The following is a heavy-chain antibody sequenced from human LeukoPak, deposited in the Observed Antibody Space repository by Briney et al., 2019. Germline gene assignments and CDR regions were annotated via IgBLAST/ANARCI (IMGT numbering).Heavy chain of an antibody. V-gene: IGHV4-39*02. CDR2: IYYSGST. CDR1: GGSISSSSYY. Sequence: PSETLSLTCTVSGGSISSSSYYWGWIRQPPGKGLEWIGSIYYSGSTYHNPSLKSRVTISVDTSKDQFSLKLSSVTAADTAVYYCAREKGASSGSLFLVAFDIWGQGTMVTVSS. CDR3: AREKGASSGSLFLVAFDI. J-gene: IGHJ3*02. D-gene: IGHD3-10*01.